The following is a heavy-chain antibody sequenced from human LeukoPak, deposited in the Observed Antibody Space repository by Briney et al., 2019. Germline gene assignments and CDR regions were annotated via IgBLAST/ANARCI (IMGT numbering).Heavy chain of an antibody. J-gene: IGHJ4*02. V-gene: IGHV4-61*02. CDR1: GGSFSSGSNY. CDR2: IYTSGST. D-gene: IGHD3-3*01. CDR3: ARAYDFWSGSLGY. Sequence: SQTLSLTCTASGGSFSSGSNYWSWIRHPPGKGLEWIGRIYTSGSTNYNHPLKSRGTISVDTSKNQFSLKLSSVTAADTAVYYCARAYDFWSGSLGYWGQGTLVTVAS.